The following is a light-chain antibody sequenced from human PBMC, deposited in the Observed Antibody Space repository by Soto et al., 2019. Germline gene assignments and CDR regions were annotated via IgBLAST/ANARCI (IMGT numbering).Light chain of an antibody. CDR2: KAS. CDR3: QQYSEYPWT. Sequence: DIQMTQSPSTLSASVGDRVTITCRASQSLSSKLAWYQQRPGTAPKLFIYKASSLESGVPSRFSGSESGTEFTLTISSPQPDDLATYYCQQYSEYPWTFGQGTKVEIK. J-gene: IGKJ1*01. V-gene: IGKV1-5*03. CDR1: QSLSSK.